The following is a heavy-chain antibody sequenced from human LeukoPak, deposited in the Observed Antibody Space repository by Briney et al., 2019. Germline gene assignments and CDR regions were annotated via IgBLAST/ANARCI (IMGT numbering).Heavy chain of an antibody. Sequence: GGSLRLSCVASGITFSSYDMSWVRQAPGKGLEWSSAISDRGKTDYADSVKGRFTISRDNSKNTLYLQLSSLRADDTAIYYCASRKTYYDILTGYYYMDVWGKGTTVTVSS. CDR3: ASRKTYYDILTGYYYMDV. V-gene: IGHV3-23*01. J-gene: IGHJ6*03. CDR2: ISDRGKT. D-gene: IGHD3-9*01. CDR1: GITFSSYD.